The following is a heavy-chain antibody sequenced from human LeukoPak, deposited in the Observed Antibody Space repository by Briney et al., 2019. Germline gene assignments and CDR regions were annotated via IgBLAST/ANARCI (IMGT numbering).Heavy chain of an antibody. Sequence: SETLSLTCTVSGGSISSYYWSWIRQPPGKGLEWIGYIYYSGSTNYNPSLKSRVTISVDTSKNQFSLKLSSVTAADPAVYYCARLPPEDYDSSGSNAFDIWGQGTMVTVPS. CDR1: GGSISSYY. CDR2: IYYSGST. D-gene: IGHD3-22*01. V-gene: IGHV4-59*01. J-gene: IGHJ3*02. CDR3: ARLPPEDYDSSGSNAFDI.